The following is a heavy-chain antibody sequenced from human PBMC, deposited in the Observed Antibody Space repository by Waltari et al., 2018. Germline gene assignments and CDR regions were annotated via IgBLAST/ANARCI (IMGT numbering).Heavy chain of an antibody. CDR2: ITASGDST. V-gene: IGHV3-23*04. J-gene: IGHJ6*03. Sequence: EVQLVESGGGLEQPGGSLTLSCAASGFSFTSYAMNWVRQAPGKGPEWVSAITASGDSTYHADSGKGRFTTSRDNAKNTLYLQMNSLRAEDTAVYYCAKREPTPTGSGYMDVWGKGTTVTVSS. CDR3: AKREPTPTGSGYMDV. D-gene: IGHD1-26*01. CDR1: GFSFTSYA.